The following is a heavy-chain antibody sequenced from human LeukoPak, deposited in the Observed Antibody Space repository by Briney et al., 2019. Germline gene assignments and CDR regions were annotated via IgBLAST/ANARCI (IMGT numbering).Heavy chain of an antibody. Sequence: GGSLRLSCEASGLTFSNAWMTWVPQAPGKGPEWGGRIKSKTDGGTRDYAAPVKGRFTISRDDSKNTAYLQMNSLKTEATAVYYCAKVGGYYYDYWGQGTLVTVSS. CDR1: GLTFSNAW. D-gene: IGHD3-22*01. V-gene: IGHV3-15*01. CDR3: AKVGGYYYDY. J-gene: IGHJ4*02. CDR2: IKSKTDGGTR.